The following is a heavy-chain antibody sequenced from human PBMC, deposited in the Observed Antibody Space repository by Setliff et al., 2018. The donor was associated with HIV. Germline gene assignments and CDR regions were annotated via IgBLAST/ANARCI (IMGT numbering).Heavy chain of an antibody. J-gene: IGHJ4*02. V-gene: IGHV1-69*05. CDR3: ARAPLRYFDWSAFDY. D-gene: IGHD3-9*01. CDR2: IIPIFGTA. CDR1: GGTFSSYA. Sequence: SVKVSCKASGGTFSSYAICWVRQAPGQGLEWMGGIIPIFGTANYAQKFQGRVTITTDESTSTAYMELSSLRSEDTAVYYCARAPLRYFDWSAFDYWGQGTLVTVSS.